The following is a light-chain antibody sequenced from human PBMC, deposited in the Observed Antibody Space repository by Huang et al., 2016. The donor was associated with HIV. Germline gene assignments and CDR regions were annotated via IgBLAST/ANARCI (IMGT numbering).Light chain of an antibody. V-gene: IGKV3-15*01. J-gene: IGKJ4*01. CDR2: GSS. CDR1: WSVSTN. Sequence: EIVMTQSPATLSVSPGERVTLSCRANWSVSTNLAWYQQRPGQAPRLLIYGSSTRSPGIPARFSGSGSGTDFSLTISSLQSEYFALYYCHQYNNWLLSFGGGTRVDI. CDR3: HQYNNWLLS.